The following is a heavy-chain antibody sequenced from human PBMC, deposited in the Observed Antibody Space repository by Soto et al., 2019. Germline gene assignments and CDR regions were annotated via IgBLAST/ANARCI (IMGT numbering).Heavy chain of an antibody. CDR3: ARVFYGDYVTGDYYYYGMDV. J-gene: IGHJ6*02. CDR1: GGTFSSYA. Sequence: QVQLVQSGAEVQKPGSSVKVSCKASGGTFSSYAISWVRQAPGQGLEWMGGIIPIFGTANYAQKFQSRVTIIADESTSTAYMELSSLRSEDTAVYYCARVFYGDYVTGDYYYYGMDVWGQGTTVTVSS. CDR2: IIPIFGTA. D-gene: IGHD4-17*01. V-gene: IGHV1-69*01.